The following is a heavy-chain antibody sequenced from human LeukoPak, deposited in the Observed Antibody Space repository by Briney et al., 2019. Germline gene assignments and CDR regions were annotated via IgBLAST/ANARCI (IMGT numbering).Heavy chain of an antibody. Sequence: SETLSLTCTVSGGSISSSSYYWGWIRQPPGKGLEWIGYIYYSGSTNYNPSLKSRVTISVDTSKNQFSLKLSSVTAADTAVYYCARLDDSSGYYLFDYWGQGTLVTVSS. CDR3: ARLDDSSGYYLFDY. D-gene: IGHD3-22*01. CDR2: IYYSGST. J-gene: IGHJ4*02. CDR1: GGSISSSSYY. V-gene: IGHV4-61*05.